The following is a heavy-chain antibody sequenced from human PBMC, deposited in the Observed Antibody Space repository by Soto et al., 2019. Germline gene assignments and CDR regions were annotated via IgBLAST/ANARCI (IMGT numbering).Heavy chain of an antibody. CDR2: IIPIFGTA. Sequence: QVQLVQSGAEVKKPGSSVKVSCKASGGTFSSYAISWVRQAPGQGLEWMGGIIPIFGTANYAQKFQGRVTITADESPSKAYLELSSLRSEDTAVYYCERDLNHYDSLFGHDAFDIWGQGTIVTVSS. CDR3: ERDLNHYDSLFGHDAFDI. V-gene: IGHV1-69*01. CDR1: GGTFSSYA. J-gene: IGHJ3*02. D-gene: IGHD3-22*01.